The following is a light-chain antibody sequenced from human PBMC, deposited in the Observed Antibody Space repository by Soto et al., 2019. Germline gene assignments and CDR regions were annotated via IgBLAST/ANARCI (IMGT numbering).Light chain of an antibody. J-gene: IGKJ1*01. Sequence: ELVMAQSPATLSVSPGDKVSLCCWANQTISNTLAWYHQKPGQAPRLLIYGASSRATGIRDRFSGSGSGTDFTLTISSLQPEDFATYYCQQSYSTPRTFGQGTKVDIK. CDR2: GAS. V-gene: IGKV3D-15*01. CDR3: QQSYSTPRT. CDR1: QTISNT.